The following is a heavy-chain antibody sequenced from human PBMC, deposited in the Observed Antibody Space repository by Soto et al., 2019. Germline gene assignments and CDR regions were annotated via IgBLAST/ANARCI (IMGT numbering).Heavy chain of an antibody. CDR1: GGSISSGDYY. Sequence: QVQLQESGPGLVKPSQTLSLTCTVSGGSISSGDYYWSWIRQPPGKGLEWIGYIYYTVSTYYNPSLKSRVTISVTTSKNPFSLKLISVTAADTAVYYCDRALYRSFPRSYYYGMDVWGQGTTVTVSS. V-gene: IGHV4-30-4*01. J-gene: IGHJ6*02. CDR3: DRALYRSFPRSYYYGMDV. CDR2: IYYTVST. D-gene: IGHD2-2*01.